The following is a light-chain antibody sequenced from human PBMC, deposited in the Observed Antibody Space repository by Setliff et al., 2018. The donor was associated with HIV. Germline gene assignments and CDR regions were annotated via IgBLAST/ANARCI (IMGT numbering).Light chain of an antibody. CDR2: EVS. J-gene: IGLJ1*01. V-gene: IGLV2-23*02. Sequence: QSALTQPASVSGSPGQSITLSCTGTSSDVGSYSLVSWYQHHPGKAPKLMIYEVSKRPSGVSNRFSGSKSGNTASLTISGLQAEDEADYYCCSYAGSSTYVFGTGTKVTV. CDR3: CSYAGSSTYV. CDR1: SSDVGSYSL.